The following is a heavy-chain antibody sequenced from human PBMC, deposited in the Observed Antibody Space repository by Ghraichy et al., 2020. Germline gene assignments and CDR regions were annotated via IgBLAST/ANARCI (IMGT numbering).Heavy chain of an antibody. D-gene: IGHD3-3*01. CDR3: ARAIAPIFGLDAFDI. V-gene: IGHV3-53*01. CDR1: GFTVSSNY. CDR2: IYSGGST. Sequence: GGSLRLSCAASGFTVSSNYMSWVRQAPGKGLEWVSVIYSGGSTYYADSVKGRFTISRDNSKNTLYLQMNSLRAEDTAVYYCARAIAPIFGLDAFDIWGQGTMVTVSS. J-gene: IGHJ3*02.